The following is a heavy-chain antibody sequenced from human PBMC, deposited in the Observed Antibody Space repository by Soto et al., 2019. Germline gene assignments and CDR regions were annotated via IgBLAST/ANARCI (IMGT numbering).Heavy chain of an antibody. CDR1: GGSISSSSYY. J-gene: IGHJ4*02. V-gene: IGHV4-39*01. Sequence: SETLSLTCTVSGGSISSSSYYWCWIRQPLGKGLEWIGSIYYSGSTYYNPSLKSRVTISVDTSKNQFSLKLSSVTAADTAVYYCARHEGSSGWAPSLYYFDYWGQGTLVTVSS. CDR2: IYYSGST. D-gene: IGHD6-19*01. CDR3: ARHEGSSGWAPSLYYFDY.